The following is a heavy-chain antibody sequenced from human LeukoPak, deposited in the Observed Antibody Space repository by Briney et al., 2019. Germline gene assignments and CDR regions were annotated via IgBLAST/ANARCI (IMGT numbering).Heavy chain of an antibody. V-gene: IGHV3-23*01. CDR3: AKSQGYSYGYYPQDAFDI. CDR1: GFTFSNHD. Sequence: GGSLRLSCAASGFTFSNHDMSWVRQAPRKGLEWVSTISGSGGNTYYADSVKGRFTISRDNSKNTLYLQMNSLRAEDKAVYYCAKSQGYSYGYYPQDAFDIWGRGTMVTVSS. J-gene: IGHJ3*02. CDR2: ISGSGGNT. D-gene: IGHD5-18*01.